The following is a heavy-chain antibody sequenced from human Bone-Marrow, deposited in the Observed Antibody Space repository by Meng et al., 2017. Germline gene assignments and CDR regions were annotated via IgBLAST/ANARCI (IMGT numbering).Heavy chain of an antibody. J-gene: IGHJ4*02. CDR2: ISYDGSNK. Sequence: GGSLRLSCAASGFTFSGYATHWVRQAPGKGLEWVAVISYDGSNKKYSDFVKGRFTISRDNSRNTLYLQMNSLRTEDTAVYYCARETLSVVTTWGFDYWGQGTLVTVS. D-gene: IGHD2-21*02. V-gene: IGHV3-30*04. CDR1: GFTFSGYA. CDR3: ARETLSVVTTWGFDY.